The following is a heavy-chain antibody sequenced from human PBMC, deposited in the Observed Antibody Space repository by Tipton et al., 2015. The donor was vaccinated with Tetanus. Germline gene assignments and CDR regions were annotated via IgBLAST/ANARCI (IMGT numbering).Heavy chain of an antibody. J-gene: IGHJ4*02. CDR3: ARGGLTPYEKDY. Sequence: TLSLTCDVYGGSFSGYYWTRIRPSPGGGVGWIGEINHSGSTNYNPSLKSRVTMSVDTARDQFSLKLKSVTAADTAVYYCARGGLTPYEKDYWGQGTLVTVSS. CDR1: GGSFSGYY. V-gene: IGHV4-34*01. CDR2: INHSGST. D-gene: IGHD3-3*01.